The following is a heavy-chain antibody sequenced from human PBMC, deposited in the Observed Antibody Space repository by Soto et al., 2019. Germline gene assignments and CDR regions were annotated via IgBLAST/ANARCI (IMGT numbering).Heavy chain of an antibody. CDR3: ARGRSGEGYSYGYSMDV. V-gene: IGHV1-69*06. CDR2: IIPIFGTA. CDR1: GGTFSSYP. Sequence: SVKVSCKASGGTFSSYPISWVLQAPGQGLEWMGGIIPIFGTANYAQKFQGRVTITADKSTSTAYMELSSLRSEDTAVYYCARGRSGEGYSYGYSMDVWGQGTTVTVS. D-gene: IGHD5-18*01. J-gene: IGHJ6*02.